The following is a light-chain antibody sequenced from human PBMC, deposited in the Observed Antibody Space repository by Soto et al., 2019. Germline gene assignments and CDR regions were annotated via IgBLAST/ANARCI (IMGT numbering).Light chain of an antibody. V-gene: IGLV2-14*01. CDR2: EVT. CDR3: SSYTNINTRACV. J-gene: IGLJ7*01. Sequence: QSVLTQPASVSGSPGQSINISCTGTSGDIGSYNRVSWYQQHPGKAPKLIIYEVTDRPSGVSNRFSGSKSGNTASLTISGLQAEDEAEYYCSSYTNINTRACVFGTGTQLTVL. CDR1: SGDIGSYNR.